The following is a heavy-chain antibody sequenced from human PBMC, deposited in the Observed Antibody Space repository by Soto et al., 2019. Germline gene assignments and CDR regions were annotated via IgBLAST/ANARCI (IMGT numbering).Heavy chain of an antibody. V-gene: IGHV1-69*13. D-gene: IGHD3-10*01. CDR2: IIPIFGTA. Sequence: SVKVSCKASGGTFSSYAISWVLQAPGQGLEWMGGIIPIFGTANYAQKFQGRVTITADESTSTAYMELSSLRSEDTAVYYCARCTMVRGVNYYGMDVWGQGTTVTVSS. J-gene: IGHJ6*02. CDR3: ARCTMVRGVNYYGMDV. CDR1: GGTFSSYA.